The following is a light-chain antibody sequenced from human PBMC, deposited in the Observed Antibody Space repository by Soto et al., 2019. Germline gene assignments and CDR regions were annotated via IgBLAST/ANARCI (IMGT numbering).Light chain of an antibody. V-gene: IGKV1-5*01. CDR1: QTITRW. CDR2: DAS. CDR3: QQYETFSGT. J-gene: IGKJ1*01. Sequence: DIQMTQSPSTLSASVGDRVTITCRASQTITRWIAWYQQKPGKAPKLLIYDASTLESGVPSRFSGSRSGTEFTLTIASLQPDDFATYYCQQYETFSGTFGPGTKVDIK.